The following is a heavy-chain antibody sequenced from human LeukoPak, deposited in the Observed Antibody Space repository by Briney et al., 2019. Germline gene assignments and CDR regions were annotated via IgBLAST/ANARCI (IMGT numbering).Heavy chain of an antibody. CDR1: GGSISSSSYY. CDR2: IYYSGST. V-gene: IGHV4-39*01. J-gene: IGHJ4*02. D-gene: IGHD5-24*01. CDR3: ARLERWLQF. Sequence: KPSETLSLTCTVSGGSISSSSYYWGWIRQPPGKGLEWIGSIYYSGSTYYNPSLKSRVTISVDTSKNQFSLKLSSATAADTAVYYCARLERWLQFGGQGTLVTVSS.